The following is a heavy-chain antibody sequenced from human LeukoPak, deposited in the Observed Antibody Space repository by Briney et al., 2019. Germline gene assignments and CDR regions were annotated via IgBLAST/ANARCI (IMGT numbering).Heavy chain of an antibody. CDR1: GFTFSHYA. CDR3: AREGRQWLVYYFDY. J-gene: IGHJ4*02. Sequence: PGGSLRLSCAASGFTFSHYAMHWVRQAPGKGLEWVAVIWYDGSNKYYADSVKGRFTISRDNSKNTLYLQMNSLRAEDTAVYYCAREGRQWLVYYFDYWGQGTLVTVSS. D-gene: IGHD6-19*01. CDR2: IWYDGSNK. V-gene: IGHV3-33*08.